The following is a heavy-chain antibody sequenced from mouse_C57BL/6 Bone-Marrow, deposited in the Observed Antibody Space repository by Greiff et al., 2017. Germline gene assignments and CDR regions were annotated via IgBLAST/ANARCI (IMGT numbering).Heavy chain of an antibody. D-gene: IGHD1-1*01. CDR1: GYTFTSYW. CDR2: IYPGNSDT. V-gene: IGHV1-5*01. CDR3: TGIITTSSGVDY. J-gene: IGHJ2*01. Sequence: VQLKQSGTVLARPGASVKMSCKTSGYTFTSYWMHWVKQRPGQGLEWIGAIYPGNSDTSYNQKFKGKAKLTAVTSASTADMELSSLTNEDAAVYYCTGIITTSSGVDYWGQGTTLTVSS.